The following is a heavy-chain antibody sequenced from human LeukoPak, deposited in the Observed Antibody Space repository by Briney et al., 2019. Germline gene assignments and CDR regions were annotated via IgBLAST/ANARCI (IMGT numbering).Heavy chain of an antibody. Sequence: PSETLSLTCTVSGGSIRSYYWSWIRQPPGKGLEWIGYIYYSGSTNYNPSLKGRVSISVDTSKNQFSLKLSSVTAADTAVYYCARTGSTVTMLYPFDHWGQEPWSPSPQ. CDR1: GGSIRSYY. CDR2: IYYSGST. D-gene: IGHD4-17*01. V-gene: IGHV4-59*01. J-gene: IGHJ4*01. CDR3: ARTGSTVTMLYPFDH.